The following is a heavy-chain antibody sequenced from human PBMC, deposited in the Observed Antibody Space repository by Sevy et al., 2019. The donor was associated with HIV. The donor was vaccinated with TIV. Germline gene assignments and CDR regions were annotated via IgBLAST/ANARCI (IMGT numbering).Heavy chain of an antibody. Sequence: GGSLRLSCTASGFTFSTYAMGWVRQAPGKGLEWVSGISNSGNDIYYAGSVEGRFTISIDNSKSTLFLEMNNLRAEDTAVYYCAKDGAPYCTGGICFPYWYFDLWGRGALLTVSS. V-gene: IGHV3-23*01. D-gene: IGHD2-8*02. CDR1: GFTFSTYA. J-gene: IGHJ2*01. CDR2: ISNSGNDI. CDR3: AKDGAPYCTGGICFPYWYFDL.